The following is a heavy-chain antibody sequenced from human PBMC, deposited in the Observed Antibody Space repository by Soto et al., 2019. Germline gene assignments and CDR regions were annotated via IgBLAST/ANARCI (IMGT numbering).Heavy chain of an antibody. CDR2: ISYDGSNK. CDR3: AKLTAGGRYYYMDV. CDR1: GFTFSSYG. D-gene: IGHD1-26*01. Sequence: QVQLVESGGGVVQPGRSLRLSCAASGFTFSSYGMHWVRQAPGKGLEWVAVISYDGSNKYYADSVKGRFTISRDNSKNALYLQMNSLRAEDRAVYYCAKLTAGGRYYYMDVWGKGTTVTVSS. J-gene: IGHJ6*03. V-gene: IGHV3-30*18.